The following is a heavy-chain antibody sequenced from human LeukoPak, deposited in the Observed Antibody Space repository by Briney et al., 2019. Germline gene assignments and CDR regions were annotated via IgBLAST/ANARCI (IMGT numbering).Heavy chain of an antibody. D-gene: IGHD4-17*01. CDR1: GGSISSYY. CDR3: ASLTTVTQGYFDS. CDR2: IYYSGST. Sequence: SETLSLTCTVSGGSISSYYWSWIRQPPGKGLEWIGYIYYSGSTNYNPSLKSRLTMSVDASKNQFSLKLSSVTATDTAVYYCASLTTVTQGYFDSWGQGTLVTVSS. J-gene: IGHJ4*02. V-gene: IGHV4-59*08.